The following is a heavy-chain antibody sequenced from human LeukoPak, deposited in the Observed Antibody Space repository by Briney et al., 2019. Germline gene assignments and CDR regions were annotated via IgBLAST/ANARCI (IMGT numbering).Heavy chain of an antibody. CDR2: ISSSGSTI. D-gene: IGHD2-15*01. Sequence: PGGSLTLSCAASGFTFSSYEMNWVRQAPGKGLEWVSYISSSGSTIYYADSVKGRFTISRDNAKNSLYLQMNSLRAEDTAVYYCARGGGLCSGGSCLYFDYWGQGTLVTVSS. J-gene: IGHJ4*02. CDR1: GFTFSSYE. V-gene: IGHV3-48*03. CDR3: ARGGGLCSGGSCLYFDY.